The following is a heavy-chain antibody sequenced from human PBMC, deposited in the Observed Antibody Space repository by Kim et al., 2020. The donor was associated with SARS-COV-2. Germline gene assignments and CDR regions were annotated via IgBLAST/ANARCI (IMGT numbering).Heavy chain of an antibody. CDR3: AKVRYSGNYYDS. V-gene: IGHV3-23*01. D-gene: IGHD1-26*01. J-gene: IGHJ4*02. Sequence: SYADSAKGRFTISRDNSGNTLYLQLNSLRAEDTALYYCAKVRYSGNYYDSWGQGTLVTVSS.